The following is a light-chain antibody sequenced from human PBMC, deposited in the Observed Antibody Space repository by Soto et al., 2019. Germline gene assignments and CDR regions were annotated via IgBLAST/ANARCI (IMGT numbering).Light chain of an antibody. CDR1: QSVSSY. CDR2: DAS. V-gene: IGKV3-11*01. J-gene: IGKJ4*01. CDR3: QQRSNWPLT. Sequence: EIVLTQSPATLSLSPGERATLSCRASQSVSSYLAWYPQKPGQAPRLLIYDASNRATGIPARFSGSGSGTDFTLTISSLEPEDFAVYYCQQRSNWPLTFGGVTKVEIK.